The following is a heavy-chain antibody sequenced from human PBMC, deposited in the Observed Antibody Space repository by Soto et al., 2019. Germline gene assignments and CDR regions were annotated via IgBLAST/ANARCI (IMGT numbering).Heavy chain of an antibody. D-gene: IGHD2-21*02. Sequence: QVQLVQSGAEVKKPGASVKVSCQASGSTFSSYTVSWVRQAPGQGLEWMGRIIPVLGVTNYAPKFKGRVTISADKSKTTAYMELGSLRSGDTAVYYCARRRYCGADCYSKYYYGMDVWGQCTTVTVSS. CDR2: IIPVLGVT. CDR1: GSTFSSYT. J-gene: IGHJ6*02. CDR3: ARRRYCGADCYSKYYYGMDV. V-gene: IGHV1-69*02.